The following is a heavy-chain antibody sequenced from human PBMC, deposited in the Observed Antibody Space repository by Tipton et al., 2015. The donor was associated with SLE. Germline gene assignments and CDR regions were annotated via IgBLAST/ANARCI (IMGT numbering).Heavy chain of an antibody. Sequence: TLSLTCTVSGGSISSSSYYWGWIRQPPGKGLEWIGSIYYGGSTNYNPSLKSRVTISVDTSKNQFSLKLSSVAAADTAVYYCAGGNSYYFDYWGQGTLVTVSS. CDR1: GGSISSSSYY. CDR3: AGGNSYYFDY. V-gene: IGHV4-39*07. CDR2: IYYGGST. J-gene: IGHJ4*02. D-gene: IGHD4-23*01.